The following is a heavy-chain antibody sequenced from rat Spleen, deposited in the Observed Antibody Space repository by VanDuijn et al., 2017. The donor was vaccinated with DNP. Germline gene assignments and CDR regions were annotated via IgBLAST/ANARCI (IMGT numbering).Heavy chain of an antibody. V-gene: IGHV3-1*01. CDR3: TRGLRRVYWYFDF. J-gene: IGHJ1*01. CDR2: ISYSGST. CDR1: GLSLTSYN. Sequence: VQLKESGPGLVQPSQTLSLTCTVSGLSLTSYNVHWVRQPPGKGLEWMGYISYSGSTGYNPSLKSRISITRDTSKNQFFLHLNSVTTEDTATYYCTRGLRRVYWYFDFWGPGTMVTVSS. D-gene: IGHD1-11*01.